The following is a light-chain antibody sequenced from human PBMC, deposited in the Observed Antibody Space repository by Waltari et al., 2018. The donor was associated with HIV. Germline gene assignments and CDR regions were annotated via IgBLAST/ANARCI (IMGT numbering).Light chain of an antibody. CDR3: QTWGTGSVV. CDR2: LNSDCSH. J-gene: IGLJ2*01. V-gene: IGLV4-69*01. Sequence: QLVLTQSPSASASLGASVKLTCTLSSGYTNYAFAWHRQQPAKGPLYLMKLNSDCSHSKGDGIPDRFSGSSSGAERYLTVASLQSEDEADYYCQTWGTGSVVFGGGTNLTVL. CDR1: SGYTNYA.